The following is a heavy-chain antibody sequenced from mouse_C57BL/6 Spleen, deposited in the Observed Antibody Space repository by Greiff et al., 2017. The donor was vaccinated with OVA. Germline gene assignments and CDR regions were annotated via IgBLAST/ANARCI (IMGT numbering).Heavy chain of an antibody. J-gene: IGHJ1*03. CDR3: APRTTVGWYFDV. D-gene: IGHD1-1*01. CDR2: IYCDDDK. Sequence: QVTLKVSGPGILQSSQTLSLTCSFSGFSLSTSGMGVSWLRQPSGKGLERLAHIYCDDDKCYNPSLKSLLTISKDTSRNQVFLKITSVDTADTATYDCAPRTTVGWYFDVWGTGTTVTVSS. V-gene: IGHV8-12*01. CDR1: GFSLSTSGMG.